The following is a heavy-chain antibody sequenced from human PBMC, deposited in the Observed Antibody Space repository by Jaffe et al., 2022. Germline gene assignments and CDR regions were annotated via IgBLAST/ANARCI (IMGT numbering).Heavy chain of an antibody. CDR1: GFTFDDYA. CDR2: ISWDGGST. D-gene: IGHD6-19*01. Sequence: EVQLVESGGVVVQPGGSLRLSCAASGFTFDDYAMHWVRQAPGKGLEWVSLISWDGGSTYYADSVKGRFTISRDNSKNSLYLQMNSLRAEDTALYYCAKDIRGIQEQWLPPGDAFDIWGQGTMVTVSS. V-gene: IGHV3-43D*04. CDR3: AKDIRGIQEQWLPPGDAFDI. J-gene: IGHJ3*02.